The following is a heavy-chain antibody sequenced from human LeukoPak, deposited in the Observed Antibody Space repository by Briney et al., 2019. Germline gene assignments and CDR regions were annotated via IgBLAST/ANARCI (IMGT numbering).Heavy chain of an antibody. J-gene: IGHJ4*02. CDR3: AREVSSSRYKYFDY. D-gene: IGHD6-6*01. CDR1: GGSFSGYY. V-gene: IGHV4-59*01. CDR2: IYYSGST. Sequence: QTSETLSLTCAVYGGSFSGYYWSWIRQPPGKGLEWIGYIYYSGSTNYNPSLKSRVTISVDTSKNQFSLKLSSVTAADTAVYYCAREVSSSRYKYFDYWGQGTLVTVSS.